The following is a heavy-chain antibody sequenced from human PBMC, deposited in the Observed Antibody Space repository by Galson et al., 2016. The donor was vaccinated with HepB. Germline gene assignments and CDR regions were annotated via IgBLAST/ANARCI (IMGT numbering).Heavy chain of an antibody. V-gene: IGHV3-74*01. CDR3: ARDGAHWDLDL. CDR2: INTDGTST. D-gene: IGHD3-16*01. J-gene: IGHJ2*01. CDR1: GFTFSNYW. Sequence: SLRLSCAASGFTFSNYWIHRVRQAPGEGLVWVSHINTDGTSTIYADSVKGRFTISRDNAKNTVYLQMNSLRGEDTAVYHCARDGAHWDLDLWGRGTLVTVSS.